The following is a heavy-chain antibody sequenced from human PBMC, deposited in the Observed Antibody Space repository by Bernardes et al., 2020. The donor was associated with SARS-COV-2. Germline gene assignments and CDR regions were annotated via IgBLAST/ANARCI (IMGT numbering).Heavy chain of an antibody. J-gene: IGHJ4*02. Sequence: SETLSLTCSVSGDFIGSYYWNWIRQSPEKGLEWIGYIYYSGNADYNPSLQSRVTISIDRSKKQFSLNLRSVTAADTAIYYCARGDHGNYYRPVDYWGQGTLVTVSS. CDR3: ARGDHGNYYRPVDY. CDR1: GDFIGSYY. D-gene: IGHD1-26*01. V-gene: IGHV4-59*01. CDR2: IYYSGNA.